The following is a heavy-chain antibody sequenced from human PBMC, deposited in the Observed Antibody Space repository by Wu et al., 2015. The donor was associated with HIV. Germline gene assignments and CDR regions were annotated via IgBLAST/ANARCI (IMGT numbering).Heavy chain of an antibody. D-gene: IGHD3-3*01. J-gene: IGHJ6*02. CDR2: IIPMFGST. V-gene: IGHV1-69*13. CDR1: GYTFSSFG. CDR3: ARETYNTKSRESGYGMDV. Sequence: QVQLVQSGAEVKKDGASVKVACKASGYTFSSFGITWVRQAPGQGPEWMGRIIPMFGSTDFAQKFQGRLAMTADESASTVYMVLSRLRSEDTAVYFCARETYNTKSRESGYGMDVWGQGDHDHRLL.